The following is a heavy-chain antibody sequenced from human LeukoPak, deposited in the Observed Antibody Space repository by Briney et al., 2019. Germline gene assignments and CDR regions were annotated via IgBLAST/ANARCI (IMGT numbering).Heavy chain of an antibody. CDR3: ARSRGYSYGYSYFDS. D-gene: IGHD5-18*01. CDR1: GFTVSSNY. CDR2: IYSGGST. Sequence: GGSLRLSCAASGFTVSSNYMSWVRQAPGKGLEWVSVIYSGGSTYYADSVKGRFTISIDNSKNTLYLQLNSLRAEDTAVYYCARSRGYSYGYSYFDSWGQGTLVTVSS. V-gene: IGHV3-53*01. J-gene: IGHJ4*02.